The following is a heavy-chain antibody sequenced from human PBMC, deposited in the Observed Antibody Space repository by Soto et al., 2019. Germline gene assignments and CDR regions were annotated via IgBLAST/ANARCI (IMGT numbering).Heavy chain of an antibody. CDR2: IYYSGST. Sequence: PSETLSLTCTVSGGSISSSSYYWSWIRQPPGKGLEWIGYIYYSGSTNYNPSLKSRVTISVDTSKNQFSLKLSSVTAADTAVYYCARSRATIFGVVIYYYGMDVWGQGTTVTVSS. J-gene: IGHJ6*02. CDR1: GGSISSSSYY. CDR3: ARSRATIFGVVIYYYGMDV. V-gene: IGHV4-61*01. D-gene: IGHD3-3*01.